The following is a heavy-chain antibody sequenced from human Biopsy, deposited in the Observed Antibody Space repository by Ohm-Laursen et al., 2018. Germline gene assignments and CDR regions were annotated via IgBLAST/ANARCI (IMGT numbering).Heavy chain of an antibody. D-gene: IGHD3-22*01. CDR3: VRGVDYYDPYHYYALDV. J-gene: IGHJ6*02. V-gene: IGHV4-34*01. CDR1: GESFNGYY. Sequence: GTLSLTCAVYGESFNGYYWSWIRQTPGKGLEWIGEINHSGRNNYNPSLKSRVTISVDTSKNQFSLKVRSVTAADTAVYYCVRGVDYYDPYHYYALDVWGQGTTVTVSS. CDR2: INHSGRN.